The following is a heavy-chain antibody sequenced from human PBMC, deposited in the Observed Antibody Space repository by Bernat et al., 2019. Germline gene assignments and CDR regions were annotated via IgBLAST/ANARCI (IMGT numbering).Heavy chain of an antibody. CDR3: TTVGGYCSGGSCYSRV. Sequence: EVQLVESGGGLVKPGGSLRLSCAASGFTFSNAWMSWVRQAPGKGLEWVGRIKSKTDGGTTDYAAPVKGRFSISRDDSKNTLYLQMNSLKTEDTDVYYCTTVGGYCSGGSCYSRVWGQGTMVTVSS. D-gene: IGHD2-15*01. J-gene: IGHJ3*01. V-gene: IGHV3-15*01. CDR1: GFTFSNAW. CDR2: IKSKTDGGTT.